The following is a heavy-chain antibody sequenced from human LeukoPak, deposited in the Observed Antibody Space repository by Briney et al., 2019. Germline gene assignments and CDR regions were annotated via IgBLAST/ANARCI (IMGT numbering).Heavy chain of an antibody. CDR1: GGSISSSSYY. CDR2: VYYSGST. Sequence: PSETLSLTCTVSGGSISSSSYYWGWIRQPPGKGLEWIGSVYYSGSTYYNPSLKSRVTISVDTSKNQFSLKLSSVTAADTAVYYCARNMTTVAGGAFDIWGQGTMVTVSS. D-gene: IGHD4-23*01. J-gene: IGHJ3*02. CDR3: ARNMTTVAGGAFDI. V-gene: IGHV4-39*01.